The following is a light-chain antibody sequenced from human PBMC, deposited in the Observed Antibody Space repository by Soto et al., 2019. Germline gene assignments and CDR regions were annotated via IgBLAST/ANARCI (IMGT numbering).Light chain of an antibody. CDR1: SSNIGAGYD. V-gene: IGLV1-40*01. Sequence: VLTQPPSVSGAPGQRVTISCTGSSSNIGAGYDVHWYQHLPGTAPKLLIFDNNNRPSGVPDRFSGSKSGTSASLAITGLQAEDEADYYCQSYDSSLSVLLGGGTKLTVL. CDR3: QSYDSSLSVL. J-gene: IGLJ2*01. CDR2: DNN.